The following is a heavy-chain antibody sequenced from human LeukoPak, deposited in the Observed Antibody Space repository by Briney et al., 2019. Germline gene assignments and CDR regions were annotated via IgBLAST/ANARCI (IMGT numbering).Heavy chain of an antibody. J-gene: IGHJ6*03. CDR2: INHSGST. V-gene: IGHV4-34*01. CDR3: AEEEGSTFDPFYYYMDV. D-gene: IGHD3-9*01. CDR1: GGSFTNYC. Sequence: SETLSLTCAVSGGSFTNYCWSWIRQPPGMGLEWIGEINHSGSTTYNPSLKGRVTMSVDSSKNQFSLNLSSVTAADTAVYYCAEEEGSTFDPFYYYMDVWDKGTTVTVSS.